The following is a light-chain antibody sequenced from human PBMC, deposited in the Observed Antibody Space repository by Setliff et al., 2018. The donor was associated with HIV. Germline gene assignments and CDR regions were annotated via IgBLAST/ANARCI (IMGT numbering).Light chain of an antibody. CDR2: DDN. V-gene: IGLV3-21*03. Sequence: SYELTQPPSVSVAPGKTASITCGGNNIGSKNVHWYQQKPGQAPVMVVYDDNVRPSGIPERFSGSNSGDTATLTISRVEAGDEADYYCQVWDYSSHQMIFGGGTKVT. J-gene: IGLJ2*01. CDR3: QVWDYSSHQMI. CDR1: NIGSKN.